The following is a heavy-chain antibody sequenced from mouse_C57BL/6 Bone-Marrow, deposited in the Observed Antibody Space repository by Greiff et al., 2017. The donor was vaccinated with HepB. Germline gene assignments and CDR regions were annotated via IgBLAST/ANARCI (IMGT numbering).Heavy chain of an antibody. CDR1: GYTFTSYG. CDR3: GLYYGSSYKDFDY. J-gene: IGHJ2*01. V-gene: IGHV1-81*01. CDR2: IYPRSGNT. Sequence: VQLQESGAELARPGASVKLSCKASGYTFTSYGISWVKQRTGQGLEWIGEIYPRSGNTYYNEKFKGKATLTADKSSSTAYMELRSLTSEDSAVYFCGLYYGSSYKDFDYWGQGTTLTVSS. D-gene: IGHD1-1*01.